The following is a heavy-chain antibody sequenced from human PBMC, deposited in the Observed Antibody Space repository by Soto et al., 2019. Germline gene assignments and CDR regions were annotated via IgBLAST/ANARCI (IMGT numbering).Heavy chain of an antibody. Sequence: QVQLQESGPGLVKTSQTLSLTCTVSGGSISSGDYYWSWIRQPPGKGPEWIGYIYYSGSTYYNPSLKSRVTLSVDTSNSQCSLKLISVTAADTAVYSCDKSKWLRYIDYWGQGTMDTESS. J-gene: IGHJ4*02. D-gene: IGHD5-12*01. CDR3: DKSKWLRYIDY. CDR1: GGSISSGDYY. CDR2: IYYSGST. V-gene: IGHV4-30-4*01.